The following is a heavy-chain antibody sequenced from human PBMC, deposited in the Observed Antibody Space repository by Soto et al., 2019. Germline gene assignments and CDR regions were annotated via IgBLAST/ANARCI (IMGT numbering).Heavy chain of an antibody. CDR3: ARDVYRYCSGGSCSDAFDI. Sequence: ASEKVSCKASGYTFTSYGISWVRQAPGQGLEWMGWISAYNGNTNYAQKLQGRVTMTTDTSTSTAYMELRSLRSDDTAVYYCARDVYRYCSGGSCSDAFDIWGQGTMVTV. J-gene: IGHJ3*02. V-gene: IGHV1-18*01. CDR1: GYTFTSYG. D-gene: IGHD2-15*01. CDR2: ISAYNGNT.